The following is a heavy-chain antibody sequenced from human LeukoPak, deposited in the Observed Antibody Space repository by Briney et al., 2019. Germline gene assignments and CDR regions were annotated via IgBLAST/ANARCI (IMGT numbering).Heavy chain of an antibody. J-gene: IGHJ6*02. D-gene: IGHD5-12*01. CDR3: AKSSGAIVATIGYYGMDV. CDR1: GFTFSTYA. Sequence: PGGSLRLSCAASGFTFSTYAMNCVRQARGKGLEWVSGIRGSGVTTYYADSVKGRFTISRDNSKNTLYLQMNSLRAEDTAVYYCAKSSGAIVATIGYYGMDVWGQGTTAIVSS. V-gene: IGHV3-23*01. CDR2: IRGSGVTT.